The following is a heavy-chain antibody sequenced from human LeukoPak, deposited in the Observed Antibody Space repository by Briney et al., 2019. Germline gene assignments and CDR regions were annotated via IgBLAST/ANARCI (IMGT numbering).Heavy chain of an antibody. CDR1: GFTFSSYS. CDR3: ARDGGIAAAGGDY. V-gene: IGHV3-21*01. CDR2: ISSSSSYI. Sequence: PGGSLRLSCAASGFTFSSYSMNWVRQAPGKGLEWVSSISSSSSYIYYADSVKGRFTISRDNAKNSLYLQTNSLRAEDTAVYYCARDGGIAAAGGDYWGQGTLVTVSS. D-gene: IGHD6-13*01. J-gene: IGHJ4*02.